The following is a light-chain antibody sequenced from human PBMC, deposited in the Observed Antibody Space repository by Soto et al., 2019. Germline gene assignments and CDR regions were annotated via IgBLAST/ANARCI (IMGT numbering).Light chain of an antibody. CDR2: LNSDGSH. CDR1: SGHSNYA. CDR3: QTWGSGIVV. Sequence: QLVLTQSPSASASLGASVKLTCTLSSGHSNYAIAWHQQQSEKGPRYLMKLNSDGSHSKGDGIPDRFSGSSSAAERYLTISSLQSEDEADYYCQTWGSGIVVFGGGTKVTVL. V-gene: IGLV4-69*01. J-gene: IGLJ2*01.